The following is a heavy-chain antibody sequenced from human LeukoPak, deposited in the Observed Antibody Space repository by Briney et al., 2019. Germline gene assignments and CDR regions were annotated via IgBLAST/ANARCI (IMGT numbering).Heavy chain of an antibody. Sequence: SETLSLTCTVSGGSISSYYWSWLRQPAGKGLEGIGRIYTSGSTNYNPSLKSRVTMSVDTSKNQFSLKLSSVTAADTAVYYCAHTHARDYYDSSGYYELAEYFQHWGQGTLVTVSS. D-gene: IGHD3-22*01. CDR1: GGSISSYY. CDR3: AHTHARDYYDSSGYYELAEYFQH. CDR2: IYTSGST. J-gene: IGHJ1*01. V-gene: IGHV4-4*07.